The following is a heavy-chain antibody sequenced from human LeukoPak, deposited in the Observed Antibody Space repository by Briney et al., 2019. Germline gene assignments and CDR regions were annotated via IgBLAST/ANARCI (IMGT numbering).Heavy chain of an antibody. Sequence: SETLSLTCTVSGGSISSYYWSWIRQPAGKGLEWIGRIYSSGNTDSNPSLKGRVTISIDTSKNQFSLRLSSVTAADTAVYYCAREVVWTGYPYYFDYWGQGTLVTVSS. J-gene: IGHJ4*02. D-gene: IGHD3/OR15-3a*01. CDR3: AREVVWTGYPYYFDY. V-gene: IGHV4-4*07. CDR1: GGSISSYY. CDR2: IYSSGNT.